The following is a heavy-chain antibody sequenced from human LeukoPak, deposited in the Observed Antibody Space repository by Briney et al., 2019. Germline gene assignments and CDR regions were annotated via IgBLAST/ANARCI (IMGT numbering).Heavy chain of an antibody. CDR3: ARDGDGYNWGPDAFDI. CDR1: GLTFSSYW. V-gene: IGHV3-7*03. D-gene: IGHD5-12*01. Sequence: GGSLRLSCAASGLTFSSYWMSWVRQAPGKGLEWVANIKQDGSEKYYVDSVKGRFTISRDNAKNSLYLQMNSLRAEDTAVYYCARDGDGYNWGPDAFDIWGQGTMVTVSS. CDR2: IKQDGSEK. J-gene: IGHJ3*02.